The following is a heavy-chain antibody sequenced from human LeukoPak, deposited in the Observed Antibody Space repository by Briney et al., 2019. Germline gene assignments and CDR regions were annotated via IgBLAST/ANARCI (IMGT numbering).Heavy chain of an antibody. V-gene: IGHV3-23*01. CDR3: ARGNYYDSSGYYYHPFDY. J-gene: IGHJ4*02. CDR1: GFTFSSYA. Sequence: GGSLRLSCAASGFTFSSYAMSWVRQAPGKGLEWVSAISGSGGSTYYADSVKGRFTISRDNSKNTLYLQMNSLRAEDTAVYYCARGNYYDSSGYYYHPFDYWGQGTLVTVSS. D-gene: IGHD3-22*01. CDR2: ISGSGGST.